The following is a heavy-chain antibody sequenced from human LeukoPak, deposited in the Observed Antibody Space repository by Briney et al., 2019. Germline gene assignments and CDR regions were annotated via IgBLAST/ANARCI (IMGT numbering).Heavy chain of an antibody. CDR1: GGSISSGGYS. Sequence: PLETLSLTCAVSGGSISSGGYSWSWIRQPPGKGLEWIGYIYHSGSTYYNPSLKSRVTISVDRSKNQFSLKLSSVTAADTAVYYCARVRGITMVRGVITHRYTYYFDYWGQGTLVTVSS. J-gene: IGHJ4*02. CDR2: IYHSGST. CDR3: ARVRGITMVRGVITHRYTYYFDY. D-gene: IGHD3-10*01. V-gene: IGHV4-30-2*01.